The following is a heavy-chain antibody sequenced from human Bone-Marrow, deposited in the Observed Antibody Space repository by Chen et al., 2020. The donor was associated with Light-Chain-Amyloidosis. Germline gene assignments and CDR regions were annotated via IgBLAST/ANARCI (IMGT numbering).Heavy chain of an antibody. J-gene: IGHJ4*02. CDR2: TYPTASP. Sequence: QVQLRESGPGLVQPSGTLSLTCVVSGGSISSPHWWSWVRQPPGKGLEWIGETYPTASPTYNPSLKSRVIISVDMSKNEFSLRLTSVTAADTAVYYCAREGVSGSIDYWGQGTLVTVSS. V-gene: IGHV4-4*02. CDR3: AREGVSGSIDY. D-gene: IGHD3-10*01. CDR1: GGSISSPHW.